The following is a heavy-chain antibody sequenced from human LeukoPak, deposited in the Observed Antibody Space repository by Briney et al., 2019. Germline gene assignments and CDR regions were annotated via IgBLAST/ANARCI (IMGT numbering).Heavy chain of an antibody. D-gene: IGHD3-10*01. V-gene: IGHV4-34*01. CDR1: GGSFSGYY. CDR2: INHSGST. Sequence: SETLSLTCAVYGGSFSGYYWSWIRQPPGKGLEWIGEINHSGSTNYNPSLKSRVTMSVDTSKNQVSLKLSSVTAADTAVYYCARLSRAYYNNFDYWGQGTLVTVSS. J-gene: IGHJ4*02. CDR3: ARLSRAYYNNFDY.